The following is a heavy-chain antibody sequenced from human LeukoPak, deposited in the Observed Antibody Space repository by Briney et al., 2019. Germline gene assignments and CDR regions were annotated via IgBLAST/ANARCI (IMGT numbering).Heavy chain of an antibody. V-gene: IGHV4-39*07. J-gene: IGHJ5*02. CDR2: VYYNGSA. CDR3: VRGPGPGVAAAGTKSWFDP. CDR1: GDSIRSTSYY. Sequence: SETLSLTCTVSGDSIRSTSYYWVWIRQPPGKGLEWIGSVYYNGSAYYNPSLRSRVTISVDTSKNQFSLKMNSVTAADTAVFYCVRGPGPGVAAAGTKSWFDPWGQGTLVTVSS. D-gene: IGHD6-13*01.